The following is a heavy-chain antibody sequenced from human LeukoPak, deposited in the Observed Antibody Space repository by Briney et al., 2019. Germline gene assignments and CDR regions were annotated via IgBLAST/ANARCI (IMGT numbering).Heavy chain of an antibody. CDR1: GYTFTSYD. CDR2: MNPNSGNT. Sequence: ASVKVSRKASGYTFTSYDINWVRQATGQGLEWMGWMNPNSGNTGYAQKFQGRVTMTRNTSICTAYMELSSLRSEDTAVYYCARAGAIAARPGRNNWFDPWGQGTLVTVSS. D-gene: IGHD6-6*01. J-gene: IGHJ5*02. V-gene: IGHV1-8*01. CDR3: ARAGAIAARPGRNNWFDP.